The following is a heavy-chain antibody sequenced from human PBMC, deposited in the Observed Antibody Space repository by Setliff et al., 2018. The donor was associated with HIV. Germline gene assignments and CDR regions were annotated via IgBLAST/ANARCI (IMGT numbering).Heavy chain of an antibody. CDR3: ARYWGDGDY. J-gene: IGHJ4*02. CDR1: GYTFTSDY. V-gene: IGHV1-46*01. CDR2: INPAGNPT. Sequence: ASVKVSCKASGYTFTSDYIHWVRQAPGQGLEWMGIINPAGNPTSYAQKFQGRLTMTRDTSISTVYMELSRLRSDDTAVYYCARYWGDGDYWGQGTLVTVSS. D-gene: IGHD2-21*01.